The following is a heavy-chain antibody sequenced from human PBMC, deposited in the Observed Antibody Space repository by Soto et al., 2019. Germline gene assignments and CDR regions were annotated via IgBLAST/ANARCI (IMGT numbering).Heavy chain of an antibody. V-gene: IGHV1-8*01. CDR1: GYTFTSYD. J-gene: IGHJ5*02. D-gene: IGHD3-3*01. CDR3: ARGATYYDFWSGYYSSLVFDP. Sequence: ASVKVSCKASGYTFTSYDINWVRQATGQGLEWMGWMNPNSGNTGYAQKFQGRVTMTRNTSISTAYMELSSLRSEDTAVYYCARGATYYDFWSGYYSSLVFDPWGQGTLVTSPQ. CDR2: MNPNSGNT.